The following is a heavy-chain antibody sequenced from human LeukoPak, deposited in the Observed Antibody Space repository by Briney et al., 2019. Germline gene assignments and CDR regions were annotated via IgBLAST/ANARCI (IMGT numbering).Heavy chain of an antibody. Sequence: GGSLTLSCTASGFTFSSYWMTWVRQTPEKGLEWVANIRQDGGKKDYVASVKGRFTIFRDNAKNSLYLQMNSLRAEDTAVYYCARYYYASAFDYWGQGTLVTVSS. CDR2: IRQDGGKK. CDR1: GFTFSSYW. CDR3: ARYYYASAFDY. J-gene: IGHJ4*02. V-gene: IGHV3-7*01. D-gene: IGHD3-10*01.